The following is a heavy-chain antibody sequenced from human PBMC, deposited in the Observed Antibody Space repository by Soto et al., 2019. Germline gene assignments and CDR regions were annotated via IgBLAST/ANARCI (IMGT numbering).Heavy chain of an antibody. CDR2: IYYSGST. D-gene: IGHD4-17*01. CDR1: GGSISSGGYY. CDR3: AREHYGDDGQHFDY. Sequence: QVQLQESGPGLVKPSQTLSLTCTVSGGSISSGGYYWRWIRQHPGKGLEWIGYIYYSGSTYYNPSPKRRVTSSVDTSKNQFSLKLSSVTAADTAVYDCAREHYGDDGQHFDYWGQGTLVTVSS. V-gene: IGHV4-31*03. J-gene: IGHJ4*02.